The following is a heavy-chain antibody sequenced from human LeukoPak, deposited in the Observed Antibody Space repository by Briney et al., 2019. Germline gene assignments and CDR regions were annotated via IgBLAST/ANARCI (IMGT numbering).Heavy chain of an antibody. J-gene: IGHJ4*02. V-gene: IGHV4-31*03. CDR3: ASVFFDYGSGSYYNSDGYFDY. CDR2: IYYSGST. Sequence: SQTLSLTCTVSGGSISSGGYYWSWIRQHPGKGLEWIGYIYYSGSTYYNPSLKSRVTISVDTSKNQFSLKLSSVTAADTAVYYCASVFFDYGSGSYYNSDGYFDYWGQGTLVTVSS. CDR1: GGSISSGGYY. D-gene: IGHD3-10*01.